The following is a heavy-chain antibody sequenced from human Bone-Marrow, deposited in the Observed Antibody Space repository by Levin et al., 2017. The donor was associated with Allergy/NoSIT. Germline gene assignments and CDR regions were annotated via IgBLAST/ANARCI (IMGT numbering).Heavy chain of an antibody. CDR3: ARGGDLLIVPADPTTHYYSALDI. CDR2: IHLDGDEK. CDR1: GFTLTTHW. J-gene: IGHJ6*02. Sequence: GGSLRLSCAASGFTLTTHWMNWVRQAPGKGLEWLANIHLDGDEKNYVDSVKGRFTISKDSATNTLYLQMSSLRAEDTAIYFCARGGDLLIVPADPTTHYYSALDIWGQGATVTVSS. V-gene: IGHV3-7*01. D-gene: IGHD2-2*01.